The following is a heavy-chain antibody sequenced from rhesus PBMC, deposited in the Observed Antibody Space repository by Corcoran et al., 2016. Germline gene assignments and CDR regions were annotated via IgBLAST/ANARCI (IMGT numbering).Heavy chain of an antibody. V-gene: IGHV4-93*02. CDR3: AGRYRIAVAGTYFDY. J-gene: IGHJ4*01. D-gene: IGHD6-37*01. CDR2: IYGRGRNT. Sequence: QVQLQESGPAVVKPSETLSLTCAVSGGSISSSNWWSWIRQTQVKGLEWIGRIYGRGRNTKDHPPHMGRVTFTRATSKNQFSLQLSSVTAADTAVYYCAGRYRIAVAGTYFDYWGQGVLVTVSS. CDR1: GGSISSSNW.